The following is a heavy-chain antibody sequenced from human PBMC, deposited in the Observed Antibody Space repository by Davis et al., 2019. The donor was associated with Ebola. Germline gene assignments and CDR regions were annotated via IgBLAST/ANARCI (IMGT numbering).Heavy chain of an antibody. CDR3: ARGGSGSYTPYRYWYFDL. J-gene: IGHJ2*01. CDR2: ISYDGSNK. Sequence: PGGSLRLSCAASGFTFSSYAMHWVRQAPGKGLEWVAVISYDGSNKYYADSVKGRFTISRDNSKNTLYLQMNSLRAEDTAVYYCARGGSGSYTPYRYWYFDLWGRGTLVTVSS. V-gene: IGHV3-30-3*01. D-gene: IGHD3-10*01. CDR1: GFTFSSYA.